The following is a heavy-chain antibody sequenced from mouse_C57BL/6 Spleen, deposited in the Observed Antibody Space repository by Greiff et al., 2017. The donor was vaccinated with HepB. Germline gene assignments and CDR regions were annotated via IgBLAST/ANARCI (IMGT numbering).Heavy chain of an antibody. CDR3: ATYYGSSYEADFDY. CDR1: GFTFSDYG. Sequence: EVKLMESGGGLVKPGGSLKLSCAASGFTFSDYGMHWVRQAPEKGLEWVAYISSGSSTIYYADTVKGRFTISRDNAKNTLFLQMTSLRSEDTAMYYCATYYGSSYEADFDYWGQGTTLTVSS. CDR2: ISSGSSTI. J-gene: IGHJ2*01. V-gene: IGHV5-17*01. D-gene: IGHD1-1*01.